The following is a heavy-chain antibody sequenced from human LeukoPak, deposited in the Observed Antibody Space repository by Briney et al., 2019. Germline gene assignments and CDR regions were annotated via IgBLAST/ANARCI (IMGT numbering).Heavy chain of an antibody. V-gene: IGHV1-46*01. CDR1: GYTFTSYY. Sequence: ASVKVSCKASGYTFTSYYMHWVRQAPGQGLEWMGIINPSGGSTSYAQKFQGRVTMTRDMSTSTVYMELSSLRSEDTAVYYCARDHGWELLRLCYFDYWGQGTLVTVSS. CDR2: INPSGGST. CDR3: ARDHGWELLRLCYFDY. D-gene: IGHD1-26*01. J-gene: IGHJ4*02.